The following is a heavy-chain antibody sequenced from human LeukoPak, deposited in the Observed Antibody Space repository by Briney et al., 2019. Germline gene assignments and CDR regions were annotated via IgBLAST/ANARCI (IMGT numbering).Heavy chain of an antibody. CDR1: GGSISSGDYY. Sequence: SETLSLTCTVSGGSISSGDYYWSWIRQPPGKGLEWIGYIYYSGSTYYNPSLKSRVTISVDTSKDQFSLKLSSGTAADTAVYYCARGHGYYDSSGYYSYYFDYWGQGSLVTVSS. D-gene: IGHD3-22*01. CDR3: ARGHGYYDSSGYYSYYFDY. J-gene: IGHJ4*02. CDR2: IYYSGST. V-gene: IGHV4-30-4*01.